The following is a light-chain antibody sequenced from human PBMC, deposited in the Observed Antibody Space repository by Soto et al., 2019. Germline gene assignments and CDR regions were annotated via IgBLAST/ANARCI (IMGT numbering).Light chain of an antibody. J-gene: IGLJ2*01. CDR1: SGHSSYA. V-gene: IGLV4-69*01. Sequence: QSVLTQSPSASASLGASVKLTCTLSSGHSSYAIAWHQQHPEKGPRYLMKLNSAGSHSKGDGIPDRFSGSSSGAERYLTVSSLQSEDEADYYCQTCGTGIQVFGGGTKLTVL. CDR3: QTCGTGIQV. CDR2: LNSAGSH.